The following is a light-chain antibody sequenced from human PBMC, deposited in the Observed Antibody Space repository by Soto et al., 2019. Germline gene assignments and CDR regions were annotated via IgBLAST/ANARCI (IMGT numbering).Light chain of an antibody. CDR3: TSYPSSSSVL. CDR2: EVS. V-gene: IGLV2-14*01. CDR1: SSDVGGYKY. J-gene: IGLJ2*01. Sequence: QSALTQPASVSGSPGQSITISCTGTSSDVGGYKYVSWYQQYPGKAPKLMIYEVSNRPSGVSNRFSGSKSGNTASLTISGLQADDEADYYCTSYPSSSSVLFVGGTKVTVL.